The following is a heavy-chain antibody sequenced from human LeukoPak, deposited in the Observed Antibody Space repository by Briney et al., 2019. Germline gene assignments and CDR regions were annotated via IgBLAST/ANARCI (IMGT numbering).Heavy chain of an antibody. CDR3: ARAVDIVATTPFDL. CDR2: LYTGGTT. V-gene: IGHV3-66*01. D-gene: IGHD5-12*01. Sequence: GGSLRLSCAASGFTVSSNYMSWVRQAPGKGLEWVSVLYTGGTTYYADSVKGRFTISRDNSKNTVYLDMNSLRAEDTAVYHCARAVDIVATTPFDLWGQGTLVTVSS. J-gene: IGHJ4*02. CDR1: GFTVSSNY.